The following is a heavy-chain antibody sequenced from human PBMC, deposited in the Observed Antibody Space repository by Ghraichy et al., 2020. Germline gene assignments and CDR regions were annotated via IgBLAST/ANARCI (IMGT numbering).Heavy chain of an antibody. CDR1: GVSFSGYY. Sequence: SQTLSLTCAVYGVSFSGYYWSWIRQPPGKGLEWIGEINHSGSTNYNPSLKSRVTISVDTSKNQFSLKLSPVPAADTAVYYCARDPHQGVDYWGQGTLVTVSS. J-gene: IGHJ4*02. V-gene: IGHV4-34*01. CDR3: ARDPHQGVDY. D-gene: IGHD2-2*01. CDR2: INHSGST.